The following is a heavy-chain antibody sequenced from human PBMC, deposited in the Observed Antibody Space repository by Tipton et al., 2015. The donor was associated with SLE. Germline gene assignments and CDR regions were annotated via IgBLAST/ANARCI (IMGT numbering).Heavy chain of an antibody. CDR1: GFTFSSYW. CDR3: ASLLAPSDY. V-gene: IGHV3-74*01. Sequence: SLRLSCTASGFTFSSYWMHWVRQPPGKGLVWVSEIDPNGSPTNYADSVKDRFTISRDNAKNTLFLEMNSLRVDDTAVYYCASLLAPSDYWGQGTLVTVSS. CDR2: IDPNGSPT. J-gene: IGHJ4*02.